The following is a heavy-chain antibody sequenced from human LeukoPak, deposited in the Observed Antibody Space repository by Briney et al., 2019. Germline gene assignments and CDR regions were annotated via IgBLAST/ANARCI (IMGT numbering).Heavy chain of an antibody. D-gene: IGHD6-19*01. CDR2: INHSGST. V-gene: IGHV4-34*01. CDR3: AREASGWYYDY. J-gene: IGHJ4*02. CDR1: GGSFSGYY. Sequence: PETLSLSCAVYGGSFSGYYWSWIRQPPGKGLEWIGEINHSGSTNYNPSLKSRVTISVDTSKNQFSLKLSSVTAADTAVYYCAREASGWYYDYWGQGTLVTVSS.